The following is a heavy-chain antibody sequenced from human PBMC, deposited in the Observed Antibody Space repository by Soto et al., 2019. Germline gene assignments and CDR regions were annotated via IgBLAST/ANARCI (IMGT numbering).Heavy chain of an antibody. CDR1: GFIFSDYS. J-gene: IGHJ3*01. Sequence: GGSLRLSCAASGFIFSDYSMSWVRQSPGKGLEGVANIKQDGGEEDYVDSVKGRLTISRDNAKSSLYLQMNSLRAEDTAVYYCARVYYESRGPTKYRAFDFWGQGTMVTVSS. V-gene: IGHV3-7*01. D-gene: IGHD3-22*01. CDR2: IKQDGGEE. CDR3: ARVYYESRGPTKYRAFDF.